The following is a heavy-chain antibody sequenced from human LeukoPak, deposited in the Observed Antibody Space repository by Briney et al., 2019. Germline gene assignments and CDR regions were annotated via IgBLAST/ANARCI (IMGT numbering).Heavy chain of an antibody. D-gene: IGHD4-17*01. CDR1: GFTFSNYA. CDR3: AKSSGDVPAYYYGLDV. Sequence: GGSLRLSCAASGFTFSNYAMSWVRQAPGKGLEWVSTISGGGGSTYYADSVKGRLTISRDNSKNTLYLKMSSLRAEDTALYYCAKSSGDVPAYYYGLDVWGQGTTVTVSS. CDR2: ISGGGGST. V-gene: IGHV3-23*01. J-gene: IGHJ6*02.